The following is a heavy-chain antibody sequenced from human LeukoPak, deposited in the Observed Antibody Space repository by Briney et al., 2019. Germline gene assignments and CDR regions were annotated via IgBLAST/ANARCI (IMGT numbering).Heavy chain of an antibody. CDR2: IYYSGST. J-gene: IGHJ3*02. D-gene: IGHD3-22*01. CDR3: ARHWVVITPAQHRSDAFDI. Sequence: PSETLSLTCTVSGGSISSSSYYWGWIRQPPGKGLEWIGSIYYSGSTYYNPSLKSRVTISVDTSKNQFSLKLSSVTAADTAVYYCARHWVVITPAQHRSDAFDIWGQGTMVTVSS. V-gene: IGHV4-39*01. CDR1: GGSISSSSYY.